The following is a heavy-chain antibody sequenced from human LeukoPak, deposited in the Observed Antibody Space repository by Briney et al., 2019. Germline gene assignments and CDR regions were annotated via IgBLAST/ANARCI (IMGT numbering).Heavy chain of an antibody. V-gene: IGHV4-59*01. CDR2: IYYSGST. J-gene: IGHJ4*02. CDR1: GGSISNYY. D-gene: IGHD3-22*01. CDR3: ARGREYHDSTGYFY. Sequence: PSETLSLTCSVSGGSISNYYWSWIRQPPGKGLEWIGYIYYSGSTNYNPSLKSRVTISVDTSKNQFSLKLSSMTAADTAVYYCARGREYHDSTGYFYWGQGTLVTVSS.